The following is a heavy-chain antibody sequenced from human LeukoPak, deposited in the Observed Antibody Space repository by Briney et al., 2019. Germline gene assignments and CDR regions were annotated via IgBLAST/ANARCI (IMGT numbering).Heavy chain of an antibody. CDR1: GYTFTSYV. Sequence: GASVKVSCKASGYTFTSYVISWVRQAPGQGLEWMGWISAYNGNTNYAQKLQGRVTMTTDTSTSTAYMELRSLRSDDTAVYYCARDRSPYSSGWSDFDYWGQGTLVTVSS. J-gene: IGHJ4*02. CDR2: ISAYNGNT. D-gene: IGHD6-19*01. V-gene: IGHV1-18*01. CDR3: ARDRSPYSSGWSDFDY.